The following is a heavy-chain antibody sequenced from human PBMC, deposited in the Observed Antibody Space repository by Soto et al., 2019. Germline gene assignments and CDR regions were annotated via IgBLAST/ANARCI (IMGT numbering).Heavy chain of an antibody. CDR2: IYYSGST. V-gene: IGHV4-59*08. D-gene: IGHD3-10*01. J-gene: IGHJ5*02. CDR3: ARHSYYGSGSFSPWFDP. Sequence: SETLSLTCTVSGGSISSYYWSWIRQPPGKGLEWIGYIYYSGSTNYNPSLKSRVTISVDTSKNQFSLKLSSVTAADTAVYYCARHSYYGSGSFSPWFDPWGQGTLVTVSS. CDR1: GGSISSYY.